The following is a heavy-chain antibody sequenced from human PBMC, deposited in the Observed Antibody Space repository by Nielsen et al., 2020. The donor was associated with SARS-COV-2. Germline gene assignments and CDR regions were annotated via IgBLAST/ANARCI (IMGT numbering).Heavy chain of an antibody. CDR3: AREGSSGNNWFDP. V-gene: IGHV4-59*01. Sequence: SETLSLTCSVSGGSISSYYWSWIRQPPGKGLEWIGFIYYTGSTSYNPSLKSRVTISLDTSKNQFSLKLSSVTAADTAVYYCAREGSSGNNWFDPWGQGTLVTVSS. J-gene: IGHJ5*02. D-gene: IGHD3-22*01. CDR2: IYYTGST. CDR1: GGSISSYY.